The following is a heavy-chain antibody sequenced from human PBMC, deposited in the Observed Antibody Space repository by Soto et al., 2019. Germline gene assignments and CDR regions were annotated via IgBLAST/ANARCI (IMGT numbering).Heavy chain of an antibody. V-gene: IGHV3-23*01. CDR1: GFTFSSYA. J-gene: IGHJ4*02. D-gene: IGHD6-19*01. CDR2: ISGSGGST. Sequence: GGSLRLSCAASGFTFSSYAMSWVRQAPGKGLEWVSAISGSGGSTYYADSVKGRFTISRDNSKNTLYLQMNSLRAEDTAVYYCAKVVAGDSSGWLDYWGQGTLGTVSS. CDR3: AKVVAGDSSGWLDY.